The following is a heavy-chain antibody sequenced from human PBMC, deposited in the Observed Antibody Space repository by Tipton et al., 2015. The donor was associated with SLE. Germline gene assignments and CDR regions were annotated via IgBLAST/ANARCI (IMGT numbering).Heavy chain of an antibody. CDR3: ARDRGVAGIICDY. V-gene: IGHV1-69*09. D-gene: IGHD6-19*01. CDR1: GYTFTSYG. J-gene: IGHJ4*02. Sequence: QVQLVQSGAEVKKPGASVKVSCKASGYTFTSYGISWVRQAPGQGLEWMGRIIPILGIANYAQKFQGRVTITADKSTTTAYMELSSLRSEDTAVYYCARDRGVAGIICDYWGQGTLVTVSS. CDR2: IIPILGIA.